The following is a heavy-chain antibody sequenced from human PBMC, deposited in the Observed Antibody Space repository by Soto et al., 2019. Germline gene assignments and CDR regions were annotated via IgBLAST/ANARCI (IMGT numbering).Heavy chain of an antibody. J-gene: IGHJ4*02. CDR2: IKPSGGSR. D-gene: IGHD6-13*01. CDR3: ASYRDSSSWYYCDC. CDR1: GYTFTSYY. Sequence: ASVKVSCKASGYTFTSYYMHWGGQAPGQRLEGMGIIKPSGGSRSYAQKFQGRVTMTRDRARSTVYMELSSMRSEDTAVYYCASYRDSSSWYYCDCWGKGSLVTVAS. V-gene: IGHV1-46*01.